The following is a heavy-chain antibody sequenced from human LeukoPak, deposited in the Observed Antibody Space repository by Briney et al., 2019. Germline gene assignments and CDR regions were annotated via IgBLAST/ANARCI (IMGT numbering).Heavy chain of an antibody. Sequence: GGSLRLSCAASGFSFNSYAMTWGRQAPGKGLEWVSLIYSGGSTSYADSVKGRFTISRDNSKNTLYLQMNSLRAEDTALYYCTHAVSHAFDIWGQGTMVTVSS. CDR1: GFSFNSYA. CDR2: IYSGGST. J-gene: IGHJ3*02. CDR3: THAVSHAFDI. D-gene: IGHD2-2*01. V-gene: IGHV3-66*01.